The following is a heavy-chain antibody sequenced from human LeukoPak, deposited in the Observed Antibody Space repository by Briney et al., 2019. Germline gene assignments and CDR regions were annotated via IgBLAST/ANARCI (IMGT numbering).Heavy chain of an antibody. CDR2: LSGGGRNT. Sequence: GGSLRLSCVASGFSFRSYAMSWVRQAPGKGLEWVSSLSGGGRNTFYADSVKGRFTISRDNSKNTLYLQMNSLRAEDTAVYYCAKAGRGYDDFSFADYWGQGTLVTVSS. J-gene: IGHJ4*02. V-gene: IGHV3-23*01. D-gene: IGHD5-12*01. CDR1: GFSFRSYA. CDR3: AKAGRGYDDFSFADY.